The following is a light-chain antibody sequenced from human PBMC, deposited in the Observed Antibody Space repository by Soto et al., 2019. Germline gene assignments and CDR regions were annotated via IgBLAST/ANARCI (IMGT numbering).Light chain of an antibody. CDR1: SSNIGAGYD. CDR2: GNS. Sequence: QSVLTQPPSVSGAPGQRVTISCTGSSSNIGAGYDVHWYQQLPGTAPKLLIYGNSNRPSGVPDRFSGSTSGTSASLAITGPQAGDGADYYSQPYDSTLSAVVFGGGTKLPVL. V-gene: IGLV1-40*01. CDR3: QPYDSTLSAVV. J-gene: IGLJ2*01.